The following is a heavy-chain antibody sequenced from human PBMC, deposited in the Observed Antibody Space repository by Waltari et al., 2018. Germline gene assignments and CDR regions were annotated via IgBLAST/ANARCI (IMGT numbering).Heavy chain of an antibody. Sequence: QLQLQESGPGLVKPSETLSLTCTVSGGSLSSRSYYWCCIRQPPGKGLEWIGSIYYSGSTYYNPSLKSRVTISVDTSKNQFSLKLSSVTAADTAVYYCARGGTVINLDWYFDLWGRGTLVTVSS. CDR3: ARGGTVINLDWYFDL. V-gene: IGHV4-39*07. J-gene: IGHJ2*01. D-gene: IGHD3-22*01. CDR2: IYYSGST. CDR1: GGSLSSRSYY.